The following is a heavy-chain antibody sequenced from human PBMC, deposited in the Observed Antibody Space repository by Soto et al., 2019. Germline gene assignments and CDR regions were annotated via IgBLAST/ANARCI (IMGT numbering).Heavy chain of an antibody. J-gene: IGHJ4*02. CDR1: GYSFTTYW. V-gene: IGHV5-51*01. CDR2: IYPGDSET. Sequence: LGESLKISCKGSGYSFTTYWIGWVRQMPGKGLEWMGIIYPGDSETRYSPSFQGQVTISADKSISTVYVQWASLKASDTAMYYCARPGSGWASIDHWGQGTLVTVLL. D-gene: IGHD6-19*01. CDR3: ARPGSGWASIDH.